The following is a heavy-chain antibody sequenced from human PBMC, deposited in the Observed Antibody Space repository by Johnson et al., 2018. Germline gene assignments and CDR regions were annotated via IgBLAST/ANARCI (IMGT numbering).Heavy chain of an antibody. J-gene: IGHJ3*01. CDR3: STGWGGNDYREA. V-gene: IGHV3-15*01. Sequence: VQLVESGGGLVKPGGSLRLSCAVSGLTFSHAWMNWVRQAPGQGLEWVGRIKSKIDGEASDYAAPVKGRFTISRDDSRNTLFLQMNSLKTEDTAFYYCSTGWGGNDYREAGGQGTMVTVSS. D-gene: IGHD1-26*01. CDR2: IKSKIDGEAS. CDR1: GLTFSHAW.